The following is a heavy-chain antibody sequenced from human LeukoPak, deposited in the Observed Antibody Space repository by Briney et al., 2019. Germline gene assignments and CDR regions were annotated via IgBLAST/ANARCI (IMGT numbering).Heavy chain of an antibody. CDR1: GFAFSAYE. D-gene: IGHD3-10*01. CDR2: IAGSDTTT. Sequence: PGGSLRLSCLASGFAFSAYEMNCVRQAPGKGLEWVSYIAGSDTTTYYADSVKGRFTISRDNSKNTLYLQMNSLRAEDTAVYYCAKKAMVRGVGGGFDYWGQGTLVTVSS. J-gene: IGHJ4*02. CDR3: AKKAMVRGVGGGFDY. V-gene: IGHV3-48*03.